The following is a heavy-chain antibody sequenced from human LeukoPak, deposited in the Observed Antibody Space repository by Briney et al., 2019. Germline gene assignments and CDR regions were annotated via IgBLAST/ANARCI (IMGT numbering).Heavy chain of an antibody. CDR3: ERHSYTAFDY. CDR1: GGTISTYY. D-gene: IGHD2-2*02. V-gene: IGHV4-59*08. Sequence: PSETLSLTCRVSGGTISTYYWSWIRQSPGKGLEWIGYIYHNGDTNYNPSFKSRVTISVDTSKNQFSLRLMSVNAADTAIYYCERHSYTAFDYWGQGSLVTVSS. CDR2: IYHNGDT. J-gene: IGHJ4*02.